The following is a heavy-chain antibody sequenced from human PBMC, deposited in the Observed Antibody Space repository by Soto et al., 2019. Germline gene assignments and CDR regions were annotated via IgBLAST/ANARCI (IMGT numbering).Heavy chain of an antibody. V-gene: IGHV4-4*02. CDR2: IFHDGTA. Sequence: PSETLSLPCPVSGVSISSGNWWTRGRPNPHRGREYIGEIFHDGTANYYPSFERRVAISVDTSKNQFSLKLTSVTAADTAIYFCARLVYDTRLNYMYFDFWGQGALVTVSS. D-gene: IGHD2-8*01. CDR1: GVSISSGNW. CDR3: ARLVYDTRLNYMYFDF. J-gene: IGHJ4*02.